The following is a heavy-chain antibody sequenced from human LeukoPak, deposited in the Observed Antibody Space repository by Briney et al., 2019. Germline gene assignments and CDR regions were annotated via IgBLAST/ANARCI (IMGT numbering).Heavy chain of an antibody. Sequence: GGSLRLSCAASGFTFSSYGMHWVRQAPGKGLEWVAVISYDGSNKYYADSVKGRLTISRDNSKNTLYLQMNSLRAEDTAVYYCAKDQYDYGAFDIWGQGTMVTVSS. V-gene: IGHV3-30*18. D-gene: IGHD4-17*01. CDR1: GFTFSSYG. CDR2: ISYDGSNK. CDR3: AKDQYDYGAFDI. J-gene: IGHJ3*02.